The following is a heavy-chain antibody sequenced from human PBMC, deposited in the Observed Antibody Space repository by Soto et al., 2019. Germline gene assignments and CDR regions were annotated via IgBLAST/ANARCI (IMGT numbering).Heavy chain of an antibody. V-gene: IGHV3-30*03. CDR2: ISDGGSNK. CDR1: GFTFSNYG. J-gene: IGHJ5*02. D-gene: IGHD3-22*01. CDR3: ARGSIVVISRDGLDP. Sequence: QVQLVESGGGVVQPGRSLRLSCTASGFTFSNYGMHWVRQAPGKGLEWVAVISDGGSNKDYADSVRGRFTFSRDNSKNTRDLQMNSLTAQDTAMYYCARGSIVVISRDGLDPWGQGTLVTVSS.